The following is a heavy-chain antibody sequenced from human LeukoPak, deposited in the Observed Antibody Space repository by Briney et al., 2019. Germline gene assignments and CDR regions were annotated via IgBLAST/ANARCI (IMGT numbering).Heavy chain of an antibody. CDR1: GYTFTSYY. J-gene: IGHJ6*03. Sequence: GASVKVSCKASGYTFTSYYMHWVRQAPGQGFEWMGIINPSGGSTSYAQKFQGRVTMTRDTSTSTVYMELSSLRSEDTAVYYCARDLGCGSSTSCYIGYYYYYMDVWGKGTTVTISS. D-gene: IGHD2-2*02. V-gene: IGHV1-46*01. CDR3: ARDLGCGSSTSCYIGYYYYYMDV. CDR2: INPSGGST.